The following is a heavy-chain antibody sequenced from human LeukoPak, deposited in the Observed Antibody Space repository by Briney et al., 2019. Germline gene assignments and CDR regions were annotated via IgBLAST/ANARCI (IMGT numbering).Heavy chain of an antibody. CDR3: TRDSGSYGMFYAFDI. Sequence: GGSLRLSCTASGFTFGDYAMSWVRQAPGKGQEWVGFIRSKAYGGTTEYAASVKGRFTISRDDSKSIAYLQMNSLKTEDTAVYYCTRDSGSYGMFYAFDIWGQGTMVTVSS. CDR1: GFTFGDYA. J-gene: IGHJ3*02. V-gene: IGHV3-49*04. D-gene: IGHD1-26*01. CDR2: IRSKAYGGTT.